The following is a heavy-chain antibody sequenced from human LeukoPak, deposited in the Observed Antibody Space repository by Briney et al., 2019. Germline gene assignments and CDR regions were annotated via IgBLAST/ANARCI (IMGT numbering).Heavy chain of an antibody. CDR2: IKQDGSEK. Sequence: GGSLRLSCAASGFTFSSYWMSWVRQAPGKGLEWVANIKQDGSEKYYVDSVKGRFTISRDNAKNSLYLQMNSLRAEDTALYYCARIGHDLYQTFDSRGHGTLITVSS. J-gene: IGHJ5*01. CDR1: GFTFSSYW. D-gene: IGHD2-2*01. CDR3: ARIGHDLYQTFDS. V-gene: IGHV3-7*03.